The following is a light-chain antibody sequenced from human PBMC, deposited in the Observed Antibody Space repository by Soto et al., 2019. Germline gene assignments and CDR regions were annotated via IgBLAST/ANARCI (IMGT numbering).Light chain of an antibody. V-gene: IGKV2-40*01. Sequence: DIVMTQTPLSLPVTPGERASISCRSSHSLLNRDDGNTYLDWYLQRPGQSPQVVIYRFSYRTSGVPDRFSGSGSGTDFTLKISRVEAEDVGVYYCMQRIEFPLTFGGGTKVEIK. CDR2: RFS. CDR1: HSLLNRDDGNTY. CDR3: MQRIEFPLT. J-gene: IGKJ4*01.